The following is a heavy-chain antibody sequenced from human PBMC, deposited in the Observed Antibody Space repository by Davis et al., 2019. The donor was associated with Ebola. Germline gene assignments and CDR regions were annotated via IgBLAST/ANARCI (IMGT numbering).Heavy chain of an antibody. CDR3: AKAGSIAAAGTSYYYYYMDV. D-gene: IGHD6-13*01. CDR1: GGSIRSTNW. Sequence: PSETLSLTCAVSGGSIRSTNWWSWVRQAPGKGLEWVSSISSSTGNIYYADSVKGRFTISRDNAKNSLYLQMNSLRAEDTAVYYCAKAGSIAAAGTSYYYYYMDVWGKGTTVTVSS. V-gene: IGHV3-21*01. J-gene: IGHJ6*03. CDR2: ISSSTGNI.